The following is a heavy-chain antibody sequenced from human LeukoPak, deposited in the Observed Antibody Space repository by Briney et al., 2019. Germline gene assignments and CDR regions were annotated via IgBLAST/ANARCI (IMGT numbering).Heavy chain of an antibody. Sequence: SETLSLTCSVSGGSISSDYWSWIRQPPGKGLEWIGYMYYTGSTNYNPSFESRVTISLATSKTQFSLKLNSVTPADTAVYYCARVSVVYGMDVWGQGTTITVSS. CDR1: GGSISSDY. J-gene: IGHJ6*01. V-gene: IGHV4-59*12. CDR3: ARVSVVYGMDV. CDR2: MYYTGST.